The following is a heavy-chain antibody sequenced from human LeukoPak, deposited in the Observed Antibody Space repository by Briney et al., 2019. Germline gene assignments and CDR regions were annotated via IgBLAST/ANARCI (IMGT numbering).Heavy chain of an antibody. D-gene: IGHD6-13*01. Sequence: PGGPLRLSCAASGFTFSSYAMHWVRQAPGKGLEYVSAISSNGGSTYYANSVKGRFTISRDNSKNTLYLQMGSLRAEDMAVYYCARIAAAGTIDYWGQGTLVTVSS. CDR3: ARIAAAGTIDY. J-gene: IGHJ4*02. CDR2: ISSNGGST. CDR1: GFTFSSYA. V-gene: IGHV3-64*01.